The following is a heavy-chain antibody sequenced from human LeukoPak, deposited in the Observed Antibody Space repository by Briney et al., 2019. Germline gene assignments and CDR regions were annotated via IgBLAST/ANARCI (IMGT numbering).Heavy chain of an antibody. CDR1: DGSVSNYY. V-gene: IGHV4-4*07. Sequence: PSETLSLTCTVSDGSVSNYYCSWIRQAAGKGLEWIGRIHISGNTIYSPSLKSRVTMSVDTSKNQFSLKLSSVTAADTAVYYCARELRVGANHDAFDIWGQGTMVTVSS. CDR2: IHISGNT. J-gene: IGHJ3*02. CDR3: ARELRVGANHDAFDI. D-gene: IGHD1-26*01.